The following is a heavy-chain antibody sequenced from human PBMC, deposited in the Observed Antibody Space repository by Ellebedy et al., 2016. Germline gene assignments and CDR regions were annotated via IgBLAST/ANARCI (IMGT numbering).Heavy chain of an antibody. J-gene: IGHJ4*02. CDR3: AKGGGTVVDN. CDR2: ISSDGSST. V-gene: IGHV3-74*01. CDR1: GFTFSSYW. D-gene: IGHD4/OR15-4a*01. Sequence: GESLKISCAASGFTFSSYWMHWVRQAPGKGLVWVSRISSDGSSTSYADSVKGRFTISRDNAKNTLFVQMNSLRAEDTAVYYCAKGGGTVVDNWGQGTLVTVFS.